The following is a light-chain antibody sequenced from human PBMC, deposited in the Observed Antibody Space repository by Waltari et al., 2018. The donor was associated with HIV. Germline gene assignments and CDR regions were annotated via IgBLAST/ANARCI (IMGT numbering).Light chain of an antibody. V-gene: IGLV1-40*01. CDR3: QSYDSSLSGWV. Sequence: QSVLTQPPSVSGAPGQRVTISCTGTNSNLDAAFDLPWYQQLPRTAPNLLIYGNSNRPLGVPDRFSGSKSGTSASLAITGLQADDEADYYCQSYDSSLSGWVFGGGTKLTVL. CDR2: GNS. CDR1: NSNLDAAFD. J-gene: IGLJ3*02.